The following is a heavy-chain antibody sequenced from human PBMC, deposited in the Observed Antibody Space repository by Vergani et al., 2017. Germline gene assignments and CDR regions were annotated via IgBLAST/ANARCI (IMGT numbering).Heavy chain of an antibody. V-gene: IGHV1-69*12. D-gene: IGHD2-2*01. CDR1: GGTFSSYA. CDR3: ARGGPRIVVVPAAMVHYYYYYGMDV. CDR2: IIPIFGTA. J-gene: IGHJ6*02. Sequence: QVQLVQSGAEVKKPGSSVKVSCKASGGTFSSYAISWVRQAPGQGLEWMGGIIPIFGTANYAQKFQGRVTITADESTSTAYMALSSLRSEDTAVYYCARGGPRIVVVPAAMVHYYYYYGMDVWGQGTTVTVSS.